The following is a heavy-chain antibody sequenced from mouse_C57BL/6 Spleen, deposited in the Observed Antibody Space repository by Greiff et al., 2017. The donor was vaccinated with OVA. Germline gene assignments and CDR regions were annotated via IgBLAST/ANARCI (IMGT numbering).Heavy chain of an antibody. V-gene: IGHV1-64*01. J-gene: IGHJ3*01. CDR3: ARDGSSYIAY. CDR1: GYTFTSYW. CDR2: IHPNSGST. Sequence: VQLQQSGAELVKPGASVKLSCKASGYTFTSYWMHWVKQRPGQGLEWIGMIHPNSGSTNYNEKFKSKATLTVDKSSSTAYMQLSSLTSEDSAVYYCARDGSSYIAYWGQGTLVTVSA. D-gene: IGHD1-1*01.